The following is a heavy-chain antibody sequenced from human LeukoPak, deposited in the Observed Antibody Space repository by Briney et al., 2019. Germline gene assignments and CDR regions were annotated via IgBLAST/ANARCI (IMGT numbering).Heavy chain of an antibody. Sequence: ASVKVSCKASGYTFTSYGISWLRQAPGQGLEWMGWISAYNGNTNYAQKLQGRVTMTTDTSTSTAYMELRSLRSDDTAVYYCARTVGLWFGEVSLAFDYWGQGTLVTVSS. CDR3: ARTVGLWFGEVSLAFDY. D-gene: IGHD3-10*01. CDR2: ISAYNGNT. V-gene: IGHV1-18*01. J-gene: IGHJ4*02. CDR1: GYTFTSYG.